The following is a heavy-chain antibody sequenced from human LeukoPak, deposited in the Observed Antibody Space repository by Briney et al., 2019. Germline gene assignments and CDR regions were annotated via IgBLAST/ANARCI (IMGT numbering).Heavy chain of an antibody. J-gene: IGHJ4*02. Sequence: GGSLRLSCAASGFTFRNYVIHWVRQAPGKGLEWVAVTSSDLNVKLYADSVKGRFTISRDNSKNTLYLQMNSLRAEDTAVYYCAKEGEQLWSYFDYWGQGTLVTVSS. V-gene: IGHV3-30-3*02. CDR3: AKEGEQLWSYFDY. CDR2: TSSDLNVK. CDR1: GFTFRNYV. D-gene: IGHD5-18*01.